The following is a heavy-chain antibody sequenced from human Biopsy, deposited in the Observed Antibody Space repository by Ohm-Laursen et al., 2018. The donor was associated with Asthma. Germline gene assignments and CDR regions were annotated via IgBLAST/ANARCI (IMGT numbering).Heavy chain of an antibody. Sequence: SLRLSCAASGFTFSYYYMSWIRQAPGKGLEWISYINGKSNSIEYADSVKGRFTISRDNAKNSLYLQMNSLRAEDTAVYYCARDSYSSGLYDDFESWGQGTLVTVSS. CDR2: INGKSNSI. J-gene: IGHJ4*02. D-gene: IGHD6-19*01. V-gene: IGHV3-11*01. CDR1: GFTFSYYY. CDR3: ARDSYSSGLYDDFES.